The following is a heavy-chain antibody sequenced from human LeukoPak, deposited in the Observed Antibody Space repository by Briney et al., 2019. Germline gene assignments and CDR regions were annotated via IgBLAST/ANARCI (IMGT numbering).Heavy chain of an antibody. J-gene: IGHJ4*02. CDR2: ISGSGGST. CDR3: AKDLSYSSYYFDY. V-gene: IGHV3-23*01. Sequence: PGGSLRLSCAAFGFTFSSYAMSWVRQAPGKGLEWVSAISGSGGSTYYADSVKGRFTISRDNSKNTLYLQMNSLRAEDTAVYYCAKDLSYSSYYFDYWGQGTLVTVSS. D-gene: IGHD1-26*01. CDR1: GFTFSSYA.